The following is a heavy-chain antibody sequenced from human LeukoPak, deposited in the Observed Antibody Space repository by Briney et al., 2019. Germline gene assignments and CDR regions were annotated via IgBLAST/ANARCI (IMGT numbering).Heavy chain of an antibody. CDR3: AKVVRRYNGYFDD. Sequence: GRSLRLSCAASGFTFDDYAMHWVRQAPGKGLEWVSGISWNSGSIGYADSVKGRFTISRDNAKNSLYLQMNSLRAEDTALYYCAKVVRRYNGYFDDWGQGTLVTVSS. V-gene: IGHV3-9*01. J-gene: IGHJ4*02. CDR1: GFTFDDYA. D-gene: IGHD5-12*01. CDR2: ISWNSGSI.